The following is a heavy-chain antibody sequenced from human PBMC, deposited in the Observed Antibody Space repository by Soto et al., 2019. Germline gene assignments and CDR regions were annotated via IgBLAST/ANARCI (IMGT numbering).Heavy chain of an antibody. CDR1: GYTFTSYG. Sequence: QVQLVQSGAEVKKPGASVKVSCKASGYTFTSYGISWVRQAPGHGLEWMGWISAYNGNTNYAQKLQGRVTMTTDTSTSTAYMELRSLRSDDTAVYYCARDGYTAMVTSYYGMDVWGQGTTVTVSS. J-gene: IGHJ6*02. CDR2: ISAYNGNT. CDR3: ARDGYTAMVTSYYGMDV. V-gene: IGHV1-18*01. D-gene: IGHD5-18*01.